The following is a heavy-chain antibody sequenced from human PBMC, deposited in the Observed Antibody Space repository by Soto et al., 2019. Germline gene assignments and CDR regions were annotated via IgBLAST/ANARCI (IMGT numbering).Heavy chain of an antibody. CDR2: INHSGST. CDR1: GGSFSGYY. Sequence: SETLSLTCAVYGGSFSGYYWSWIRQPPGKGLEWIGEINHSGSTNYNPSLKSRVTISVDTSKNQFSLKLSSVTAADTAVYYCARDRLVTEGYGMDVWGQGTTVTVSS. V-gene: IGHV4-34*01. CDR3: ARDRLVTEGYGMDV. J-gene: IGHJ6*02. D-gene: IGHD2-15*01.